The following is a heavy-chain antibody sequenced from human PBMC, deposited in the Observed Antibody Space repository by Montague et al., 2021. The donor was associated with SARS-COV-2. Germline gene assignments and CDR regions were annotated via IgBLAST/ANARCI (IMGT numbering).Heavy chain of an antibody. CDR2: INYGGTT. Sequence: SETLSLTCTVSGDSISSSLYYWGWIRQPPGKGLEWIGNINYGGTTYYNPSLRSRVTIPLDTSRDQFSLKLNSVTAADTAVYYCARLSEVTTSFDNWGHGTLVTVSS. CDR1: GDSISSSLYY. J-gene: IGHJ4*01. V-gene: IGHV4-39*01. CDR3: ARLSEVTTSFDN. D-gene: IGHD3-22*01.